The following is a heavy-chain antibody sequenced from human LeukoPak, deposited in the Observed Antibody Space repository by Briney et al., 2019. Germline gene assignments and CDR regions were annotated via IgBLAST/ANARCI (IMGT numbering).Heavy chain of an antibody. V-gene: IGHV3-21*05. CDR1: GFTFSNYG. D-gene: IGHD3-10*01. CDR3: ARRGVADYMDV. J-gene: IGHJ6*03. CDR2: ISSSSSYI. Sequence: GGSLRLSCAASGFTFSNYGMNWVRQAPGKGLEWVSYISSSSSYIYYADSVKGRFTISRDNAKNSLYLQMNSLRAEDTAVYYCARRGVADYMDVWGKGTTVTVSS.